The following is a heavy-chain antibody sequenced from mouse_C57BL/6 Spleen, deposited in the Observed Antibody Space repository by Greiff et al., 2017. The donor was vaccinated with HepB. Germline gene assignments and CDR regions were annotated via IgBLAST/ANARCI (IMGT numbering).Heavy chain of an antibody. V-gene: IGHV5-17*01. CDR3: AIIYYDYDGYFDV. CDR1: GFTFSDYG. D-gene: IGHD2-4*01. J-gene: IGHJ1*03. CDR2: ISSGSSTI. Sequence: EVMLVESGGGLVKPGGSLKLSCAASGFTFSDYGMHWVRQAPEKGLEWVAYISSGSSTIYYADTVKGRFTISRDNAKNTLFLQMTSLRSEDTAMYYCAIIYYDYDGYFDVWGTGTTVTVSS.